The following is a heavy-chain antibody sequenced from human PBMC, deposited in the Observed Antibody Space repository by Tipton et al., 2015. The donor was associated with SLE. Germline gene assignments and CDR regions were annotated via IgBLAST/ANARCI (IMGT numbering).Heavy chain of an antibody. D-gene: IGHD1-26*01. Sequence: VQLVQSGGGLVQPGGSLRLSCAASGFTFSSYWMSWVRQAPGKGLEWVANIKQDGSEKYYVDSVKGRFTISRDNAKNSLYLQMNSLRAEDTAVYYCARAPPIPSGRYFDLWGRGTLVTVSS. J-gene: IGHJ2*01. CDR1: GFTFSSYW. CDR3: ARAPPIPSGRYFDL. CDR2: IKQDGSEK. V-gene: IGHV3-7*01.